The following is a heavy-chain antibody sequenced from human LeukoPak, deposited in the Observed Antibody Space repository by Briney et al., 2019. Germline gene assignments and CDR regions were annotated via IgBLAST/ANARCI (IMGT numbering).Heavy chain of an antibody. D-gene: IGHD3-22*01. CDR3: ASGYDSSGATDY. Sequence: SVKASCKASGGTFSSYAISWVRQAPGQGLEWMGRIIPIFGTANYAQKFQGRVTITTDESTSTAYMELSSLRSEDTAVYYCASGYDSSGATDYWGQGTLVTVSS. J-gene: IGHJ4*02. V-gene: IGHV1-69*05. CDR2: IIPIFGTA. CDR1: GGTFSSYA.